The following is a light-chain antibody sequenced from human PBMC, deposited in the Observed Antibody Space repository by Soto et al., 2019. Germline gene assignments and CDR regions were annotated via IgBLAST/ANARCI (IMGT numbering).Light chain of an antibody. J-gene: IGKJ5*01. V-gene: IGKV1-39*01. CDR1: QSISRY. CDR2: VAS. Sequence: DIQMTQSPSSLSASVGDRVTISCRASQSISRYLNWYQQKPGKAPNLLIYVASSLQSEVPSSFSGSGSGTDFTLTITSLQPEDFATYYCQQSYGTPITFGQGTRLEIK. CDR3: QQSYGTPIT.